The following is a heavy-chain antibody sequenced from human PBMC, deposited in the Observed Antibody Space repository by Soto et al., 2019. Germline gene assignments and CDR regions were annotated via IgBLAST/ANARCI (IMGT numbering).Heavy chain of an antibody. D-gene: IGHD3-9*01. CDR2: ISTTGTYI. J-gene: IGHJ4*02. CDR3: ARGLIPYFDRLFFPFDY. V-gene: IGHV3-21*01. CDR1: GFTFATYN. Sequence: EVQLVESGGGLVKPGVSLRLSCAASGFTFATYNMNWVRQAPGKGLEWVSSISTTGTYIYYSDSVKGRFTISRDNARNSLVLQMNSLRVEDTAVYYCARGLIPYFDRLFFPFDYWGQGTPVTVSS.